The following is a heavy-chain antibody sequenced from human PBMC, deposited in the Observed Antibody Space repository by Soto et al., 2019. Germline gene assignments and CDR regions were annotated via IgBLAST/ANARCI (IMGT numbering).Heavy chain of an antibody. Sequence: PGGSLRLSCAASGFTVSSNYMSWVRQAPGKGLEWVSVIYSGGSTYYADSVKGRFTISRDNSKNTLYLQMNSLRAEDTAVYYCATTSPGLWFGELYYYYYGMDVWGQGATVTVSS. CDR2: IYSGGST. J-gene: IGHJ6*02. V-gene: IGHV3-53*01. D-gene: IGHD3-10*01. CDR1: GFTVSSNY. CDR3: ATTSPGLWFGELYYYYYGMDV.